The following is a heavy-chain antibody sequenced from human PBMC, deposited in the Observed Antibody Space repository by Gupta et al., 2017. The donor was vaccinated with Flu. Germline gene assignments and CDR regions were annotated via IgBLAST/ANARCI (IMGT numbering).Heavy chain of an antibody. V-gene: IGHV3-30-3*01. J-gene: IGHJ4*02. D-gene: IGHD4-17*01. Sequence: FSSYAMHWIRQAPGKGLEWVAVISYDGSNKYYADSVKGRFTISRDNSKNTLYLQMNSLRAEDTAVYYCARGTYGDYLIDYWGQGTLVTVSS. CDR2: ISYDGSNK. CDR3: ARGTYGDYLIDY. CDR1: FSSYA.